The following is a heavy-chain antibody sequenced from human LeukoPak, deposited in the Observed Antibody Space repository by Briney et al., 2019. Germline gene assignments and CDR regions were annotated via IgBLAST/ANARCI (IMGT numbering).Heavy chain of an antibody. D-gene: IGHD2-2*01. CDR2: IGYDGTNE. V-gene: IGHV3-33*01. J-gene: IGHJ4*02. Sequence: AGGSLRLSCAASGFTFSSYGMHWVRQAPGKGLEWVALIGYDGTNEYYADSMKGRFTISRDNSKNTLYLQMKSLRAEDTAVYYCARDFYCSRTSRYAPSFDYWGQGTLVTVSS. CDR1: GFTFSSYG. CDR3: ARDFYCSRTSRYAPSFDY.